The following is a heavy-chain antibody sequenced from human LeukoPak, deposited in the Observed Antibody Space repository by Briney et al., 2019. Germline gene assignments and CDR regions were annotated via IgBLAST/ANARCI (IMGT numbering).Heavy chain of an antibody. CDR3: ARGDGEPLNY. Sequence: GGSLRLSCAASGFTFSSYSMDWVRQVPGKGLEWVSSISSSSSYIYYADSVKGRFTISRDNAKNSLYMQMNSLRVEDTAVYYCARGDGEPLNYWGQGTLVTVSS. V-gene: IGHV3-21*01. J-gene: IGHJ4*02. CDR1: GFTFSSYS. CDR2: ISSSSSYI. D-gene: IGHD5-24*01.